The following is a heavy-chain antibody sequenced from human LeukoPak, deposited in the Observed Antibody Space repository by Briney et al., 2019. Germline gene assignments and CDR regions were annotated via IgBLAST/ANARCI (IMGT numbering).Heavy chain of an antibody. CDR3: ARDLGIAVAGYYYFDD. Sequence: ASVKVSCKASGYTFTSYGISWVRQAPGQGLEWMGWISAYNGNTNYAKKLQGRVTMTTDTSTSTAYMELRSLRSDDTAVYYCARDLGIAVAGYYYFDDWGQGTLVTVSS. D-gene: IGHD6-19*01. CDR2: ISAYNGNT. V-gene: IGHV1-18*01. J-gene: IGHJ4*02. CDR1: GYTFTSYG.